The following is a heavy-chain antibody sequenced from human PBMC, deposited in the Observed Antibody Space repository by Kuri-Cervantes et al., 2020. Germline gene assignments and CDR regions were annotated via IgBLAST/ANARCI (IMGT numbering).Heavy chain of an antibody. CDR2: INPNSGGT. Sequence: ASVKVSCKTSGYTFSDHYMHWVRQVSGQGLEWMGWINPNSGGTNYAQKFQGRVTMTRDTSISTAYMELSRLRSDDTAVYYCAREGPDVTTVTRGRGFFDYWGQGTLVTVSS. CDR1: GYTFSDHY. CDR3: AREGPDVTTVTRGRGFFDY. V-gene: IGHV1-2*02. J-gene: IGHJ4*02. D-gene: IGHD4-17*01.